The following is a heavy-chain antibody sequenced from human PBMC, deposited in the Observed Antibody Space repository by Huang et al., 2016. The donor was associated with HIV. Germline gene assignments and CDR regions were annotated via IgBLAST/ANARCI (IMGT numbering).Heavy chain of an antibody. CDR1: GGSISSSSYY. Sequence: QLQVQESGPGLVKPSETLSLICTVSGGSISSSSYYWGWIRQPPGKGLEWIGNIYYSGSTYYHPSLRSRVTISVDTSKNHFSLKLSSVTAADTAVYYCARVVAGYSLAIDPWGQGTLVTVSS. J-gene: IGHJ5*02. CDR2: IYYSGST. D-gene: IGHD6-19*01. CDR3: ARVVAGYSLAIDP. V-gene: IGHV4-39*02.